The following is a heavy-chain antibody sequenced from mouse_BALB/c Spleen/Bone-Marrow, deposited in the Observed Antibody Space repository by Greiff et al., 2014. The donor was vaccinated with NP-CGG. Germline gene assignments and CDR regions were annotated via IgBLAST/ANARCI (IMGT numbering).Heavy chain of an antibody. CDR3: AYYRYDEYFDV. J-gene: IGHJ1*01. V-gene: IGHV1S56*01. D-gene: IGHD2-14*01. CDR1: GYTFTSYF. Sequence: VQLQQSGPELVKPGASVKMSCKASGYTFTSYFIHWVKQRPGQGLEWIGWIYPGDGSTKYNEKFKVKTTLTADKSSSTAHMFLSSLTSEDSAIYFCAYYRYDEYFDVWGAGTTVTVSS. CDR2: IYPGDGST.